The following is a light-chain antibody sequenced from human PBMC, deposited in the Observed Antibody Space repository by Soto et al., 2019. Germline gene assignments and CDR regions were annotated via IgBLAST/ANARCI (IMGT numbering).Light chain of an antibody. J-gene: IGKJ5*01. CDR3: MQALQTPIT. CDR1: QSLLHSNGYKY. CDR2: LGS. Sequence: DLVMTQSPLSLPVTPGEPASISCRSSQSLLHSNGYKYLDWYLQKPGQSPQLLIYLGSNRASGVPDRFSGSGSGTDFTLKISRAEAEDVGVYYCMQALQTPITFGQGTRLEIK. V-gene: IGKV2-28*01.